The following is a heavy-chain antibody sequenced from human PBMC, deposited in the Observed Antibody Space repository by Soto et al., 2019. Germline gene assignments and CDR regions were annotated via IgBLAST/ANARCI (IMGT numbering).Heavy chain of an antibody. D-gene: IGHD3-16*02. CDR2: IWYDGSNK. CDR3: ARALMITFGGVIVIPDAFDI. J-gene: IGHJ3*02. CDR1: GFTFSSYG. Sequence: GGSLRLSCAASGFTFSSYGMHWVRQAPGKGLEWVAVIWYDGSNKYYADPVKGRFTISRDNSKNTLYLQMNSLRAEDTAVYYCARALMITFGGVIVIPDAFDIWGQGTMVTVSS. V-gene: IGHV3-33*01.